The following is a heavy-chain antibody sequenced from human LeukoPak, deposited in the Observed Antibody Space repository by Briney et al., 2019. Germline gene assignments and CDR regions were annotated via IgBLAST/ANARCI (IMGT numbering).Heavy chain of an antibody. Sequence: ASVKVSCKASGYTFTSYAMNWVRQAPGQGLEWMGWINTNTGNPIYAQGFTGRFVFSLDTSVNTAYLQISSLKAEDTAVYYCAGDHGSQRYWFDPWGQGTLVTVSS. J-gene: IGHJ5*02. CDR1: GYTFTSYA. CDR2: INTNTGNP. D-gene: IGHD1-26*01. V-gene: IGHV7-4-1*02. CDR3: AGDHGSQRYWFDP.